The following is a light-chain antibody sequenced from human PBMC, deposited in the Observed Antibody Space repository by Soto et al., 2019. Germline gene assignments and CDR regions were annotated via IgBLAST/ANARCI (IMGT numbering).Light chain of an antibody. Sequence: EIVMTQSPATLSVSPGERATLSGRASQSVSSKLAWYQQKPGQAPRLLIYGASSRATGIPDRFSGSGSGTDFTLTISRLEPEDFAVYYCQQYGSSGTFGQGTKVDIK. CDR1: QSVSSK. CDR3: QQYGSSGT. V-gene: IGKV3-20*01. CDR2: GAS. J-gene: IGKJ1*01.